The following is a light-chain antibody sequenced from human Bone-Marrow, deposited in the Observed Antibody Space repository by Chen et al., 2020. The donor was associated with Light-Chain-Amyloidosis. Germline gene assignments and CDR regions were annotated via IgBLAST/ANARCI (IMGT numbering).Light chain of an antibody. Sequence: EIVLTQSPATLSLSPGERAAPSCRASQRISKCLDWYQHKPGQAPRLLIYDASIRATGIPARFSGSGSGTDFTLTSNSLEPEDFAVYYWQERTNWPLYTFGQGTKLEI. CDR2: DAS. CDR1: QRISKC. J-gene: IGKJ2*01. V-gene: IGKV3-11*01. CDR3: QERTNWPLYT.